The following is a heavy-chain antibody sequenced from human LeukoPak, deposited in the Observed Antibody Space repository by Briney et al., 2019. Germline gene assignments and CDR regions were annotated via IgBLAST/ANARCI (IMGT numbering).Heavy chain of an antibody. CDR3: ARGLGSGSATNDY. J-gene: IGHJ4*02. CDR2: ITSSSSYI. V-gene: IGHV3-21*01. Sequence: GGSLRLSCAASGFTFSSYEMNWVRQAPGKGLEWVSSITSSSSYIYYADSVKGRFTISRDNAKNSLYLQMNSLRAEDTAVYYCARGLGSGSATNDYWGQGTLVTVSS. CDR1: GFTFSSYE. D-gene: IGHD3-10*01.